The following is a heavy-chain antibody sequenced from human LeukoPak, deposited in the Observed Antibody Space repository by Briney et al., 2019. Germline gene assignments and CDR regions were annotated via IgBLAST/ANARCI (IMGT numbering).Heavy chain of an antibody. CDR2: IYYSGST. D-gene: IGHD1-26*01. CDR3: ARTGGSFYFYYYMDV. V-gene: IGHV4-39*07. CDR1: GGSISSSSYY. J-gene: IGHJ6*03. Sequence: IPSETLSLTCTVSGGSISSSSYYWGWIRQPPGKGLEWIGSIYYSGSTYYNPSLKSRVTISVDTSKNQFSLKLSSVTAADTAVYYCARTGGSFYFYYYMDVWGKGTTVTVSS.